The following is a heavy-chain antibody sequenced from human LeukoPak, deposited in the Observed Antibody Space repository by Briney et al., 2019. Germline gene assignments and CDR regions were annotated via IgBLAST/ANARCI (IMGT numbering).Heavy chain of an antibody. V-gene: IGHV3-21*01. J-gene: IGHJ4*02. CDR2: ITGRGRST. Sequence: GGSLILSCAASGFPFSSYNMNWVRQAPGKGLEWVSAITGRGRSTYYADSVKGRFTISRDSAKNSVYLQMNSLRAEDTAIYYCARDGDGYNQYYFDYWGQGTLVTVSS. CDR1: GFPFSSYN. CDR3: ARDGDGYNQYYFDY. D-gene: IGHD5-24*01.